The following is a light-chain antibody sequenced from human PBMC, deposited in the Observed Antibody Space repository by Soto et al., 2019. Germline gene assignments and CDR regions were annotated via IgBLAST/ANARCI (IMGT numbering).Light chain of an antibody. CDR2: TAS. J-gene: IGKJ1*01. Sequence: IQMTQSPSTLSASLGDRVTITCRASQSISSWFAWYQQKPGKAPQLLIYTASSLESGVPSSFGGSGSGTDFTLTISSLPPDDFATYYCQQYNSYWTFGQGTQVDIK. CDR1: QSISSW. V-gene: IGKV1-5*03. CDR3: QQYNSYWT.